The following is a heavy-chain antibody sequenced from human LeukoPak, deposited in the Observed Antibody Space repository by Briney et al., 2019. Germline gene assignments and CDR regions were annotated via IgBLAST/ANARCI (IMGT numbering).Heavy chain of an antibody. Sequence: PGGSLRLSCAASGFTFSSYGMHWVRQAPGKGLEWVGRIKSKTDGGTTDYAAPVKGRFTISRDDSKNTLYLQMNSLKTEDTAVYYCTTDWDAGFFDYWGQGTLVTVSS. CDR1: GFTFSSYG. J-gene: IGHJ4*02. CDR3: TTDWDAGFFDY. CDR2: IKSKTDGGTT. V-gene: IGHV3-15*01. D-gene: IGHD1-26*01.